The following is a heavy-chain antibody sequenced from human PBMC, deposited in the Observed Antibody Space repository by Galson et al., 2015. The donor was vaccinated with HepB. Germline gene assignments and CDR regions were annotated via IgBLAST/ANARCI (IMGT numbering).Heavy chain of an antibody. CDR1: GGTFSSYA. D-gene: IGHD2-2*01. J-gene: IGHJ3*02. CDR3: ARRTHPGFAFDI. Sequence: SCKASGGTFSSYAISWVRQAPGQGLEWMGGIIPIFGTANYAQKFQGRVTITADKSTSTAYMELSSLRSEDTAVYYCARRTHPGFAFDIWGQGTMVTVSS. CDR2: IIPIFGTA. V-gene: IGHV1-69*06.